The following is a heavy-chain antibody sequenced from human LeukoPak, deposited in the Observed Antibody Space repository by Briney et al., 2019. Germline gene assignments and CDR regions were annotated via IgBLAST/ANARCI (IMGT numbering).Heavy chain of an antibody. V-gene: IGHV1-18*01. Sequence: ASVKVPCKASNYTFTSYGISWVRQAPGQGLEWMGWISAYNGNTNYAQKLQGRVTMTTDTSTSTAYMELRSLRSDDTAVYYCARDRGTWYDIPLTYSGYWGQGTLVTVSS. CDR3: ARDRGTWYDIPLTYSGY. J-gene: IGHJ4*02. CDR1: NYTFTSYG. D-gene: IGHD3-9*01. CDR2: ISAYNGNT.